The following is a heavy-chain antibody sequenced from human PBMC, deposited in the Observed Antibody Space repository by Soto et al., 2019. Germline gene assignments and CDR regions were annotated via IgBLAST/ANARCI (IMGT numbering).Heavy chain of an antibody. Sequence: ASVKVSCKASGYTFTSHGINWVRQAPGQGLEWMGWISAYNGNTNYAQKLQGRVTMTADTSTSTAYMELRSLRSDDTANYYCARDRSDTAMVSFDYWGQGTPVTGS. CDR2: ISAYNGNT. J-gene: IGHJ4*02. CDR3: ARDRSDTAMVSFDY. CDR1: GYTFTSHG. D-gene: IGHD5-18*01. V-gene: IGHV1-18*01.